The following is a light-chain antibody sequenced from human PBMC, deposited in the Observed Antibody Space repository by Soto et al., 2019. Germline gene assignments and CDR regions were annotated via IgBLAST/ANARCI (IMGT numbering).Light chain of an antibody. CDR1: QSVSSNY. V-gene: IGKV3-20*01. Sequence: EIVLTQSPGTLSLSPGERATLSCRASQSVSSNYLAWYQQKPGQAPRLLIYGASSRATGIPDRFSGSGSGTDFTLTISRLEPEDFAVYYCQQFSSYPLTFGGGTKGDIK. J-gene: IGKJ4*01. CDR3: QQFSSYPLT. CDR2: GAS.